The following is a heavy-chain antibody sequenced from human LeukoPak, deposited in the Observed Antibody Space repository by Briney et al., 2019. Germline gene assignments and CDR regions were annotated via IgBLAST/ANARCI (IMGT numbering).Heavy chain of an antibody. Sequence: GGSLRLSCAASGFALSSHWMTWVRQVPGRGPEWVANVNRDGSETYYLDSVRGRFTISKDNAKNSLYLQMNSLRAEDTALYHCARNNGMDVWGQGTTVIVSS. V-gene: IGHV3-7*03. CDR3: ARNNGMDV. CDR2: VNRDGSET. CDR1: GFALSSHW. J-gene: IGHJ6*02.